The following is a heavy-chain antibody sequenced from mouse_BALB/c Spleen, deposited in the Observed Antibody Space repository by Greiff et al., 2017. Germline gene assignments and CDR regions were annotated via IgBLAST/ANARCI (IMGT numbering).Heavy chain of an antibody. V-gene: IGHV1-69*02. CDR2: IDPSDSET. J-gene: IGHJ2*01. D-gene: IGHD2-10*02. CDR3: ARTLYGNYDFDY. Sequence: VQLQQSGAELVKPGAPVKLSCKASGYTFTSYWMNWVKQRPGRGLEWIGRIDPSDSETHYNQKFKDKATLTVDKSSSTAYIQLSSLTSEDSAVYYCARTLYGNYDFDYWGQGTTLTVSS. CDR1: GYTFTSYW.